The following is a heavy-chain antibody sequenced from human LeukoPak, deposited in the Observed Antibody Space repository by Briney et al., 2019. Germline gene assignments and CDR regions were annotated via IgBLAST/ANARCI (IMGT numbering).Heavy chain of an antibody. CDR2: IKQDGSEK. Sequence: PGGSLRLSCAASGFTFSNYGMSWVRQAPGRGLEWVASIKQDGSEKFYVDSVKGRFTISRDNAKNSLYLQMNSLRAEDTAVYYCARTDCGGDCYYLNFDYWGQGTLVTVSS. CDR3: ARTDCGGDCYYLNFDY. V-gene: IGHV3-7*01. CDR1: GFTFSNYG. J-gene: IGHJ4*02. D-gene: IGHD2-21*02.